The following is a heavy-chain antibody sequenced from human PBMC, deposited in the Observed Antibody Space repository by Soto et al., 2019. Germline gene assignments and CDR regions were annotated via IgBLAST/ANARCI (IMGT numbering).Heavy chain of an antibody. CDR2: IYSGGST. CDR1: GFTVSSNY. V-gene: IGHV3-53*01. D-gene: IGHD1-26*01. Sequence: EVQLVESGGGLIQPGGSLRLSCAASGFTVSSNYMSWVRQAPGKGLEWVSVIYSGGSTYYADSVKGRYTISRDNSKNTLYRQMNSLRAEDTAVYYCAREYLWDGMDVWGQGTTVTVSS. J-gene: IGHJ6*02. CDR3: AREYLWDGMDV.